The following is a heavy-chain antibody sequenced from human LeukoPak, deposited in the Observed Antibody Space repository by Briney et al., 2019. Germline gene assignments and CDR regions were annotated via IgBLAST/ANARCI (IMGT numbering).Heavy chain of an antibody. Sequence: GGSLSLSCAASAFTFSMYAMSWVRQAPGKVLGWVSTISGSGGSTHYEDSVKGRFTISRDNSKNTLYLQMNSLRDDDTAVYYCVRGYSYGWFDPWGQGTLVTVSS. CDR2: ISGSGGST. J-gene: IGHJ5*02. D-gene: IGHD5-18*01. CDR3: VRGYSYGWFDP. V-gene: IGHV3-23*01. CDR1: AFTFSMYA.